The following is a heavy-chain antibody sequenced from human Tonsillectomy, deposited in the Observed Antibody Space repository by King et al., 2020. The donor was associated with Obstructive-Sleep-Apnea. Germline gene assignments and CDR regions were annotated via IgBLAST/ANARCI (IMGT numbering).Heavy chain of an antibody. CDR2: IRNKANSYTT. CDR1: GLTFSDQY. V-gene: IGHV3-72*01. Sequence: VQLVESGGGLVQPGGSLRLSCAAAGLTFSDQYMDWVRQAPGKGLEWVGRIRNKANSYTTEYAASVKGRFTISRDDSKNSLYLQMNSLKTEDTAVYYCARRGYSVNAKSEYWGQGTLVTVSS. CDR3: ARRGYSVNAKSEY. D-gene: IGHD5/OR15-5a*01. J-gene: IGHJ4*02.